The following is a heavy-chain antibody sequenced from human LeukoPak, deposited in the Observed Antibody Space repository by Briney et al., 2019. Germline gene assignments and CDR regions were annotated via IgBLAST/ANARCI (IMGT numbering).Heavy chain of an antibody. CDR3: ASRYCSGGSCYLYYFDY. CDR2: IIPIFGTA. J-gene: IGHJ4*02. D-gene: IGHD2-15*01. V-gene: IGHV1-69*01. CDR1: GGTFSSYA. Sequence: ASVKVSCKASGGTFSSYASSWVRQAPGQGLEWMGGIIPIFGTANYAQKFQGRVTITADESTSTAYMELSSLRSEDTAVYYCASRYCSGGSCYLYYFDYWGQGTLVTVSS.